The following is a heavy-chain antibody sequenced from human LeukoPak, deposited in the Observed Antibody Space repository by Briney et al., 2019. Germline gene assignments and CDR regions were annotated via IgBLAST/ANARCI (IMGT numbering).Heavy chain of an antibody. CDR3: ARITLELPDY. Sequence: PSETLSLTCAVYGGSFSGYYWSWIRQPPGKGLEWIGYIYYSGSTNYNPSLKSRVTISVDTSKNQFSLKLSSVTADDTAVYYCARITLELPDYWGQGTLVTVSS. V-gene: IGHV4-59*01. D-gene: IGHD1-7*01. CDR1: GGSFSGYY. CDR2: IYYSGST. J-gene: IGHJ4*02.